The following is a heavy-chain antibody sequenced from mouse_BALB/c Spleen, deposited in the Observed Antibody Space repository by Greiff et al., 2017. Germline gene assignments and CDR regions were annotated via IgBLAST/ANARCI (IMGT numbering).Heavy chain of an antibody. J-gene: IGHJ3*01. CDR1: GYTFTSYW. D-gene: IGHD2-10*01. V-gene: IGHV1-69*02. CDR2: IDPSDSYT. Sequence: QVQLQQPGAELVKPGASVKLSCKASGYTFTSYWMHWVKQRPGQGLEWIGEIDPSDSYTNYNQKFKGKATLTVDKSSSTAYMQLSSLTSEDSAVYYCARGASYYGNSAGFAYWGQGTLVTVSA. CDR3: ARGASYYGNSAGFAY.